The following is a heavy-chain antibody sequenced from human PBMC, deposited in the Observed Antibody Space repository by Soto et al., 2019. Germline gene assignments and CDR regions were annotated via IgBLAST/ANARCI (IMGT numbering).Heavy chain of an antibody. D-gene: IGHD3-10*01. J-gene: IGHJ6*02. CDR3: ARDRTVMVRGVIHYYYGMDV. CDR2: ISSSSSYI. Sequence: VQLVESGGGLVKPGGSLRLSCAASGFTFSSYSMNWVRQAPGKGLEWVSSISSSSSYIYYADSVKGRFTISRDNAKNSLYLQMNSLRAEDTAVYYCARDRTVMVRGVIHYYYGMDVWGQGTTVTVSS. V-gene: IGHV3-21*01. CDR1: GFTFSSYS.